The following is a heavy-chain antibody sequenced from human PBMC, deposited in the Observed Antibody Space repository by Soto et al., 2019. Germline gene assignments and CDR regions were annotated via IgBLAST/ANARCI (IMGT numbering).Heavy chain of an antibody. Sequence: QPVGSLRLSCAASGFTFSSYAMSWVRQAPGKGLEWVAAISYSGGSTYYADSVKGRFTISRDNSKNTLSLQMNSLRAEDAAVYHCTKDLPPSPNITSRPFDYWGQGILVTVSS. CDR2: ISYSGGST. CDR1: GFTFSSYA. V-gene: IGHV3-23*01. D-gene: IGHD1-20*01. J-gene: IGHJ4*02. CDR3: TKDLPPSPNITSRPFDY.